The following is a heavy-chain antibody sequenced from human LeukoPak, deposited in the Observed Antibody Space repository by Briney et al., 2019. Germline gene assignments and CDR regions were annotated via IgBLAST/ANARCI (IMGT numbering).Heavy chain of an antibody. J-gene: IGHJ4*02. D-gene: IGHD2-21*02. CDR1: GSTFSNYA. CDR2: ISGSGGST. CDR3: ARGCGGDCYSPDY. Sequence: GGSLRLSCATSGSTFSNYAINWVRQAPGKGLEWVSAISGSGGSTYYADSVKGRITISRDNSKNTLYLQMNSLRAEDTAVYYCARGCGGDCYSPDYWGQGTLVTVSS. V-gene: IGHV3-23*01.